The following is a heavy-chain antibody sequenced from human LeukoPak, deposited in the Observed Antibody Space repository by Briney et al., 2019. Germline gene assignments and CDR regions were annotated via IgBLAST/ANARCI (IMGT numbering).Heavy chain of an antibody. J-gene: IGHJ4*02. CDR1: VYTFTGHY. V-gene: IGHV1-2*02. CDR2: INPNSGGT. CDR3: GRRSAARKTSEFDY. D-gene: IGHD6-6*01. Sequence: ASVKVSCEASVYTFTGHYMHWVRHAPGQGLEWMGWINPNSGGTKYAQKFQGRVTMTRDTSINRAYMELSRLTSDDTAVYYCGRRSAARKTSEFDYWGQGTLVTVSS.